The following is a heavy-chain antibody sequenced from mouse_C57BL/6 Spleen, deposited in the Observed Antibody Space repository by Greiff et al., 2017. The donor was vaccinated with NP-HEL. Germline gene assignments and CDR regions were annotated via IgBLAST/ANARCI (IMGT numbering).Heavy chain of an antibody. J-gene: IGHJ4*01. D-gene: IGHD2-12*01. V-gene: IGHV1-18*01. CDR2: INPNNGGT. CDR1: GYTFTDYN. Sequence: EVQLQESGPELVKPGASVKIPCKASGYTFTDYNMDWVKQSHGKSLEWIGDINPNNGGTIYNQKFKGKATLTVDKSTSTAYMELRSLTSEDTAVYYCANLRREGFYYAMDYWGQGTSVTVSS. CDR3: ANLRREGFYYAMDY.